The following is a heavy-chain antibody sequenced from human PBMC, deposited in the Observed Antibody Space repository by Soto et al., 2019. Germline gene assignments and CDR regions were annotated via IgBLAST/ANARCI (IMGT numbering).Heavy chain of an antibody. CDR3: ARGVDTAMVGEENYYYYGMDV. V-gene: IGHV6-1*01. Sequence: SQTLSLTCAISGDSVSSNSAAWNWIRQSPSRGLEWLGRTYYRSKWYNDYAVSVKSRITINPDTSKNQFSLQLNSVTPEDTAVYYCARGVDTAMVGEENYYYYGMDVWGQGTTVTGS. J-gene: IGHJ6*02. D-gene: IGHD5-18*01. CDR2: TYYRSKWYN. CDR1: GDSVSSNSAA.